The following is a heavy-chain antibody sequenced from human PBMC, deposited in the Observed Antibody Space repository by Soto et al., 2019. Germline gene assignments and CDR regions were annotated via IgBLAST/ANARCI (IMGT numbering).Heavy chain of an antibody. Sequence: GGSLRLSCAASGFTFSSYGMHWVRQAPGKGLEWVAVISYDGSNKYYADSVKGRFTISRDNSKNTLYLQMNSLRAEDTAVYYCAKDLEWLAPAAVWGGMDVWGQGTTVTVSS. CDR2: ISYDGSNK. J-gene: IGHJ6*02. CDR1: GFTFSSYG. D-gene: IGHD3-3*01. V-gene: IGHV3-30*18. CDR3: AKDLEWLAPAAVWGGMDV.